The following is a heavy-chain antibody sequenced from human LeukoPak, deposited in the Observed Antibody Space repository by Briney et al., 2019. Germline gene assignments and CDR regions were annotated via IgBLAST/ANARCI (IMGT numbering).Heavy chain of an antibody. Sequence: SETLSLTCAVYGGSFSGYYWSWIRQPPGKGLEWIGEINHSGSTNYNPSLKSRVTISVDTSKNQFSLKLSSVTAADTAVYYCARGKGITIFGVVITPHHFDYWGQGTLVTVSS. CDR3: ARGKGITIFGVVITPHHFDY. V-gene: IGHV4-34*01. D-gene: IGHD3-3*01. CDR2: INHSGST. J-gene: IGHJ4*02. CDR1: GGSFSGYY.